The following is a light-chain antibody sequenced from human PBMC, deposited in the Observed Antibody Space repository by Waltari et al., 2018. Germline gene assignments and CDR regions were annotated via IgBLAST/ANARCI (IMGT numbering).Light chain of an antibody. Sequence: DIQMTQSPSTLSASVGDRVTITCRTSHSISTWLAWYQQKPGKAPKLLIYAASHLESGVPSRFSGSGSGTEFTLTISSLQPDDFATYYCQQYNDYLGTFGPGTKVEI. CDR3: QQYNDYLGT. CDR2: AAS. V-gene: IGKV1-5*03. J-gene: IGKJ1*01. CDR1: HSISTW.